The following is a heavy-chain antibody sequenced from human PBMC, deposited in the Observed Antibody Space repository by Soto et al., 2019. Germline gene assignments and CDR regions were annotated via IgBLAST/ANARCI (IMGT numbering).Heavy chain of an antibody. CDR2: IYWDDDK. Sequence: QITLKESGPTLVKPTQTLTLTCTFSGFSLSTSGVGVGWIRQPPGKALEWLALIYWDDDKRYSPSLKSRLTITKDTSKNQAVLTMTNMDPVDTATYYCAHRRWGDDAFDIWGQGTMVTVSS. V-gene: IGHV2-5*02. D-gene: IGHD3-16*01. J-gene: IGHJ3*02. CDR1: GFSLSTSGVG. CDR3: AHRRWGDDAFDI.